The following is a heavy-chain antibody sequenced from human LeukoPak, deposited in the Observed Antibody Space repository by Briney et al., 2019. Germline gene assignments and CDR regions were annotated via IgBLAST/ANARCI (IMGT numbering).Heavy chain of an antibody. J-gene: IGHJ3*02. CDR2: ISAYNGNT. CDR1: GYTFTSYG. CDR3: ARGGKYYDILTGPADGAFDI. D-gene: IGHD3-9*01. Sequence: ASVKVSCKASGYTFTSYGISWVRQAPGQGLEWMGWISAYNGNTNYAQKLQGRVTMTTDTSTSTAYMELRSLRSDDTAVYYCARGGKYYDILTGPADGAFDIWGQGTMVTVSS. V-gene: IGHV1-18*01.